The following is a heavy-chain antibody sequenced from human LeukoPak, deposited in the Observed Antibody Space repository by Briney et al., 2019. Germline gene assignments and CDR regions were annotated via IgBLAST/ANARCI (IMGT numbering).Heavy chain of an antibody. CDR2: MNPNSGNT. CDR3: ARVGAGGGGTLIYYYYYSGMDV. D-gene: IGHD2-15*01. CDR1: GYTFTSYD. Sequence: ASVKVSCKASGYTFTSYDINWVRQATGQGLEWMGWMNPNSGNTGYAQKFQGRVTMTRNTSISTAYMELSSLRSEDTAVYYCARVGAGGGGTLIYYYYYSGMDVWGQGTTVTVSS. J-gene: IGHJ6*02. V-gene: IGHV1-8*01.